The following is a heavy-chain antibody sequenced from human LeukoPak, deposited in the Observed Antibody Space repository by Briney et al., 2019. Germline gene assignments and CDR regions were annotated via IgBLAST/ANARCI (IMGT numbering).Heavy chain of an antibody. V-gene: IGHV4-59*01. Sequence: PSETLSLTCTVSGGSISSNYWSWIRQAPGKGLEWIGYMYYSGSTNYNPSLKSRISMSVDTSKNQFSLKLSSVTAADTAVYYCAGAAAGTDYWGQGTLVTVSS. CDR1: GGSISSNY. CDR2: MYYSGST. CDR3: AGAAAGTDY. J-gene: IGHJ4*02. D-gene: IGHD6-13*01.